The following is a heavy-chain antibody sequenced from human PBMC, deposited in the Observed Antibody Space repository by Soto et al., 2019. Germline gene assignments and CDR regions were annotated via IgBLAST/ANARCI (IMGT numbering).Heavy chain of an antibody. D-gene: IGHD3-10*01. Sequence: QLLQSGGGLVQPGGSLTLSCAASGFTFGTTAMSWVRQAPGEGLEWVSTIDGSGGITYYADSVKGRFTISRANSRNPLYLQMNSLRGDDTALYYCVKNSGWFKTWGQGALVTVSS. J-gene: IGHJ5*02. CDR3: VKNSGWFKT. CDR2: IDGSGGIT. V-gene: IGHV3-23*01. CDR1: GFTFGTTA.